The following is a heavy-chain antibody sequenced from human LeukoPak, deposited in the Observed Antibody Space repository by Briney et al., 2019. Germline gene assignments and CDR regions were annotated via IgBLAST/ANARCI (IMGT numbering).Heavy chain of an antibody. Sequence: SETLSLTCTVSGGSISSSYWSWIRQPPGKGLEWIGEINDSGSTNYNPSLKSRLTISVDTAKNQFSLKLSSVTAADTAVYYCAMGITMSYWGQGTLVTVSS. CDR3: AMGITMSY. V-gene: IGHV4-34*01. D-gene: IGHD3-22*01. CDR1: GGSISSSY. J-gene: IGHJ4*02. CDR2: INDSGST.